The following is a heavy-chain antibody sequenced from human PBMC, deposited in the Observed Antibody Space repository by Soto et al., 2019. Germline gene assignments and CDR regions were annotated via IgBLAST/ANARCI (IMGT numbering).Heavy chain of an antibody. D-gene: IGHD3-3*01. CDR2: IYYSGST. CDR1: GGSISSYY. Sequence: SETLSLTCTVSGGSISSYYWSWIRQPPGKGLEWIGYIYYSGSTNYNPSLKSRVTISVDTSKNQFSLKLSSVTAADTAVYYCARAYYDFWSGSLSHYYYGMDVWGQGTMVTVSS. V-gene: IGHV4-59*01. J-gene: IGHJ6*02. CDR3: ARAYYDFWSGSLSHYYYGMDV.